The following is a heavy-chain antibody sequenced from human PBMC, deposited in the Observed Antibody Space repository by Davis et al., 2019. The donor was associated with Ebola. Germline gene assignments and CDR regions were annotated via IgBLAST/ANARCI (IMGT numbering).Heavy chain of an antibody. CDR2: IYGGDT. J-gene: IGHJ4*02. CDR3: AKGTVAGY. CDR1: GFTVRNTY. V-gene: IGHV3-53*01. Sequence: GGSLRLSCAASGFTVRNTYMSWVRQAPGKGLEWVSGIYGGDTHYADSVKGRFTISRDISKNTLHLQMNSLRVEDTAVYFCAKGTVAGYWGQGTLVTVSS. D-gene: IGHD6-19*01.